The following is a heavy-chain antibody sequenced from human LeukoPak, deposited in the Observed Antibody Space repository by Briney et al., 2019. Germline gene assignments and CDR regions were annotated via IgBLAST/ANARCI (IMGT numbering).Heavy chain of an antibody. CDR1: GFSFTSYA. Sequence: PGGSLRLSCAASGFSFTSYAMSWVRQAPGKGLEWVSVIYSGGSIYYADSVKGRFTISRDNSKNTLYLQMNSLRAEDTAVYYCARGGITMVRGVTTYYSYGMDVWGQGTTVTVSS. J-gene: IGHJ6*02. V-gene: IGHV3-66*01. D-gene: IGHD3-10*01. CDR2: IYSGGSI. CDR3: ARGGITMVRGVTTYYSYGMDV.